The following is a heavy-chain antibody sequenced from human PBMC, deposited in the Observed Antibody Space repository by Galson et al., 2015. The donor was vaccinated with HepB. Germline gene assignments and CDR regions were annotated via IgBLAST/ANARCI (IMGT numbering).Heavy chain of an antibody. D-gene: IGHD2-15*01. V-gene: IGHV1-18*01. CDR3: ARGALVVAVGATQNNWFDP. J-gene: IGHJ5*02. Sequence: SVKVSCKASGYTFSSYSITWVRQAPGQGLEWVGWISPHSRYTSSAQNFQGRVTMTTDTSTNTAYMELRSLRSDDTAIYYCARGALVVAVGATQNNWFDPWGRGTLVTVSS. CDR1: GYTFSSYS. CDR2: ISPHSRYT.